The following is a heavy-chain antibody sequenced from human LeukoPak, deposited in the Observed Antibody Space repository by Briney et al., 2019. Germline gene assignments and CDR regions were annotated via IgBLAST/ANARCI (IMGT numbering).Heavy chain of an antibody. J-gene: IGHJ4*02. Sequence: GGSLRLSCAAPGFTFSSYEMNWVRQAPGKGLEWVSYISSSGSTIYYADSVKGRFTISRDNAKNSLYLQMNSLRAEDTAVYYCARVGYSSDYWGQGTLVTVSS. CDR1: GFTFSSYE. D-gene: IGHD6-13*01. CDR3: ARVGYSSDY. CDR2: ISSSGSTI. V-gene: IGHV3-48*03.